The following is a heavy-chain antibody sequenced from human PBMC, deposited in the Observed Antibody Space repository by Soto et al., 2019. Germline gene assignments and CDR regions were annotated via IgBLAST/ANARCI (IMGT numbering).Heavy chain of an antibody. CDR3: APLGYCSGGSCYNY. J-gene: IGHJ4*02. D-gene: IGHD2-15*01. CDR2: IIPILGIA. Sequence: GASVKVSCKASGGTFSSYTISWVRQAPGQGLEWMGRIIPILGIANYAQKFQGRVTITADKSTSTTYMELSSLRSEDTAVYYCAPLGYCSGGSCYNYWGQGTLVTVSS. CDR1: GGTFSSYT. V-gene: IGHV1-69*02.